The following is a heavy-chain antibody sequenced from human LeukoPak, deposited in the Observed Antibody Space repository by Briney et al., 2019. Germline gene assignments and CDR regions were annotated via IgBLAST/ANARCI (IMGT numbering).Heavy chain of an antibody. J-gene: IGHJ4*02. CDR3: ARARAFDY. D-gene: IGHD4/OR15-4a*01. CDR2: IKQDGSEK. Sequence: GATLRLSCAASGLTFSIYWLSWIRQAPGKGLEWVANIKQDGSEKYYVASVKGRFTISRDNAKNSLYLQMNSLRAEDTAVYYCARARAFDYWGQGTLVTVSS. V-gene: IGHV3-7*01. CDR1: GLTFSIYW.